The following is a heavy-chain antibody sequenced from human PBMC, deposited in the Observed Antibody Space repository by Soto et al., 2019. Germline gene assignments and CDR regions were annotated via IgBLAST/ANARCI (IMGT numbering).Heavy chain of an antibody. CDR3: AGWGYGIAAAGV. CDR2: ISSNGGNT. Sequence: VQLVESGGTLVQPGGSLRLSCSASGFTFNTFAMHWVRQTPGKGLEFVSAISSNGGNTYYADSVKGRFAISRDNSKNTLYLQMYSLRAEDTAVYYCAGWGYGIAAAGVWGQGTLVTVSS. CDR1: GFTFNTFA. D-gene: IGHD6-13*01. J-gene: IGHJ4*02. V-gene: IGHV3-64*04.